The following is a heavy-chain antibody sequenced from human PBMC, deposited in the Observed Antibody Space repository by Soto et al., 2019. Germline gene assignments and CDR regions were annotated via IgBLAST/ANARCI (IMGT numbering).Heavy chain of an antibody. D-gene: IGHD3-16*01. CDR1: GGTFSRYA. V-gene: IGHV1-69*13. J-gene: IGHJ4*02. CDR2: IIPIFGTA. Sequence: ASVKVSCKASGGTFSRYAISWVRQAPGQGLEWMGGIIPIFGTANYAQKFQGRVTITADESTSTAYMELSSLRSEDTAVYYCARVLGVVSPYYFDYWGQGTLVTVSS. CDR3: ARVLGVVSPYYFDY.